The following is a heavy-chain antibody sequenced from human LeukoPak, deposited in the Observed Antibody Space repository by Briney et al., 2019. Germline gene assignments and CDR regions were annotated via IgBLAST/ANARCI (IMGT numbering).Heavy chain of an antibody. CDR2: ISSSSSTI. CDR1: GFTFSSYS. V-gene: IGHV3-48*04. D-gene: IGHD6-19*01. CDR3: AKLDSSGCFDY. Sequence: GGSLRLSCAASGFTFSSYSMNWVRQAPGKGLEWVSYISSSSSTIYYADSVKGRFTISRDNAKNSLYLQMNSLRAEDTALYYCAKLDSSGCFDYWGQGTLVTVSS. J-gene: IGHJ4*02.